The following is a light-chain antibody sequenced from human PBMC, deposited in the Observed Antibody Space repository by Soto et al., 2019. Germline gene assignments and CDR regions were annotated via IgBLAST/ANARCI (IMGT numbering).Light chain of an antibody. CDR2: DTS. Sequence: DIQMTQSPSSLSASVGDRVTITCRASQSISSYLNWYQQKPGKAPKLLIYDTSSLQSGVPSRLIGSGSGTVFTFTISILQPEDFATYYCQQSYSTPYTFGQGTKVDIK. V-gene: IGKV1-39*01. CDR1: QSISSY. CDR3: QQSYSTPYT. J-gene: IGKJ2*01.